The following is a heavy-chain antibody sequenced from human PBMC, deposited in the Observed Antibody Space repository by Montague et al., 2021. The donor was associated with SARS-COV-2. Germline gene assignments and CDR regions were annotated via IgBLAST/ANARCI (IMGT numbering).Heavy chain of an antibody. Sequence: SLRLSCAASGFTFSSYAMHWVRQAPGKGLEWVAVISYDGSNKYYADSVKGRFTISRDNSKNTRYLQMNSLRAEDTAVYYCASSLVWFELDYWGQGTLVTVSS. D-gene: IGHD3-10*01. CDR1: GFTFSSYA. V-gene: IGHV3-30*04. CDR2: ISYDGSNK. J-gene: IGHJ4*02. CDR3: ASSLVWFELDY.